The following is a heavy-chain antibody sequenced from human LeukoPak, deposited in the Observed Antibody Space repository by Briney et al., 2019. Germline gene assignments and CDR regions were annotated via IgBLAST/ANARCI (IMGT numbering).Heavy chain of an antibody. D-gene: IGHD1-14*01. CDR3: ARVTTSYDAFDI. Sequence: PGGSLRLSCAASGFTFTIYAMHWFRQAPGKGLEWVAVISYDGGDKYYADSVEGRFTISRDNSKNTLYLQMNSLRAEDTALFYCARVTTSYDAFDIWGQGTMVTVSS. V-gene: IGHV3-30*04. CDR2: ISYDGGDK. CDR1: GFTFTIYA. J-gene: IGHJ3*02.